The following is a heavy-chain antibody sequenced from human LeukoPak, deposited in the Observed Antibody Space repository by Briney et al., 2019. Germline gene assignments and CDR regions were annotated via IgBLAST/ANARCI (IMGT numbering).Heavy chain of an antibody. Sequence: ASVTVSFTASGYTFTTYYMHWVRQAPGQGLEWMGIINPSGGSTSYAQKFQGRVTMTRDTSTSTVYMELSSLRSEDTAVYYCARDGETTVVTPRYFDYWGQGTLVTVSS. V-gene: IGHV1-46*01. D-gene: IGHD4-23*01. CDR2: INPSGGST. CDR3: ARDGETTVVTPRYFDY. CDR1: GYTFTTYY. J-gene: IGHJ4*02.